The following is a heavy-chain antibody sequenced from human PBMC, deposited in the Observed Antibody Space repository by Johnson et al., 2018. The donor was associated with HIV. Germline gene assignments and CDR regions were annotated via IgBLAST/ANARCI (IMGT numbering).Heavy chain of an antibody. J-gene: IGHJ3*02. V-gene: IGHV3-33*06. D-gene: IGHD5-18*01. CDR2: IWYDGSNK. CDR3: AKDVVGIQLLGAFDI. CDR1: GFTFSSYG. Sequence: VQLVESGGGVVQPGRSLRLSCAASGFTFSSYGMHWVRQAPGKGLEWVAVIWYDGSNKYYADSVKGRFTISRDNSKNTLYLQMNSLRAEDTAVYYCAKDVVGIQLLGAFDIWGQGAMVMVSS.